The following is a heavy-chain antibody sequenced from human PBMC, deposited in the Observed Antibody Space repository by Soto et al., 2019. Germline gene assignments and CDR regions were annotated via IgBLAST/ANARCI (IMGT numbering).Heavy chain of an antibody. D-gene: IGHD1-1*01. CDR1: GFTFSNYG. J-gene: IGHJ4*02. CDR3: SIDAPPKHQRDGRTDY. CDR2: ISYDGSNT. V-gene: IGHV3-30*03. Sequence: QVQLVESGGGVVQPGRSLRLSCAAYGFTFSNYGMHWVRQAPGKGLEWVAVISYDGSNTYYADSVKGRFTISRDNSKNTRYLQMNSLRPEVTAVDYCSIDAPPKHQRDGRTDYCGQGTRVTVPS.